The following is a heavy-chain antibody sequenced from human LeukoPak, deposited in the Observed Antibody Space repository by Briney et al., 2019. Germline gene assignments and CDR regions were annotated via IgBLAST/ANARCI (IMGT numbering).Heavy chain of an antibody. CDR1: GYTFTGYY. CDR2: INPNSGGT. CDR3: AKGSRYSSSFNPFFDY. V-gene: IGHV1-2*02. Sequence: ASVKVSCKASGYTFTGYYMHWVRQAPGQGLEWMGWINPNSGGTNYAQKFQGRVTMTRDTSISTAYMELSRLRTEDTALYYCAKGSRYSSSFNPFFDYWGQGTLVTVSS. J-gene: IGHJ4*02. D-gene: IGHD6-13*01.